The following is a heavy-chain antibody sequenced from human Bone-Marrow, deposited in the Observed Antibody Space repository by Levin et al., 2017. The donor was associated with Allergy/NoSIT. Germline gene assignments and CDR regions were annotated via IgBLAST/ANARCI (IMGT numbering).Heavy chain of an antibody. CDR3: ARQAVPAARNGVDS. J-gene: IGHJ4*02. V-gene: IGHV4-59*08. Sequence: SQTLSLTCTVSGASISSFYWSWLRQPPGKGLEWIGYIYYSGSTNYSPSLKSRVSMSADMSRNQVYLTMSSVTAADTAVYYCARQAVPAARNGVDSWGQGTLVTVSS. CDR1: GASISSFY. D-gene: IGHD2-2*01. CDR2: IYYSGST.